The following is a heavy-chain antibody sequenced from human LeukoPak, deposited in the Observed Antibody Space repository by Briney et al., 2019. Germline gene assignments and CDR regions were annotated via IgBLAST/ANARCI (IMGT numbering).Heavy chain of an antibody. D-gene: IGHD6-13*01. CDR1: GFTVSSNY. Sequence: GGSLRLSCAASGFTVSSNYMTWVRQAPGKGLEWVSVIYSYGTTYYADSVKGRFTISRDNSKNTVLLQMNSLRVEDTAVYYCARESAPGYIDYWGQGTLVTVSS. V-gene: IGHV3-66*01. CDR2: IYSYGTT. J-gene: IGHJ4*02. CDR3: ARESAPGYIDY.